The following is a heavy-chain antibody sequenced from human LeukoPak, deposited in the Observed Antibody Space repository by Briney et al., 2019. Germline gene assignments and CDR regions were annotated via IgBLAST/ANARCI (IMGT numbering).Heavy chain of an antibody. CDR3: ARDVISSGITIFGVVTIYFDY. CDR2: IYYSGIT. CDR1: GGSISSSSYY. D-gene: IGHD3-3*01. Sequence: PSETLSLTCPVSGGSISSSSYYWGWIRQPPGKGLERIGSIYYSGITYYNPSLKSRVTISVDTSKNQFSLKLSSVTAADTAVYYCARDVISSGITIFGVVTIYFDYWGQGTLVTVSS. J-gene: IGHJ4*02. V-gene: IGHV4-39*07.